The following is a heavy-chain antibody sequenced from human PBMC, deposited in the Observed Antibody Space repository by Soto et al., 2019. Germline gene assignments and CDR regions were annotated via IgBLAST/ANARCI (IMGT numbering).Heavy chain of an antibody. CDR1: GFTFSSYA. J-gene: IGHJ4*02. CDR2: ISSSSSYI. CDR3: ARDLYSSSARYFDY. V-gene: IGHV3-21*01. D-gene: IGHD6-6*01. Sequence: GGSLRLSCAASGFTFSSYAMHWVRQAPGKGLEWVSSISSSSSYIYYADSVKGRFTISRDNAKSSLYLQMNSLRAEDTAVYYCARDLYSSSARYFDYWGQGTLVTVSS.